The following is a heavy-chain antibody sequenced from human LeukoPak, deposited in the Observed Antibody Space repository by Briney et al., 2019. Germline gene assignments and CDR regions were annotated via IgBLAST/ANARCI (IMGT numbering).Heavy chain of an antibody. CDR1: GFTFSSYG. J-gene: IGHJ4*02. V-gene: IGHV3-30*18. CDR2: ISYDGSNK. D-gene: IGHD6-19*01. Sequence: GRSLRLSCAASGFTFSSYGMHWVRQAPGKGLEWVAVISYDGSNKYYADSVTGRFTISRDNSKNTLYLQMNSLRVEDTAVYYCAKDAAVWSSGPTDYWGQGTLVTVSS. CDR3: AKDAAVWSSGPTDY.